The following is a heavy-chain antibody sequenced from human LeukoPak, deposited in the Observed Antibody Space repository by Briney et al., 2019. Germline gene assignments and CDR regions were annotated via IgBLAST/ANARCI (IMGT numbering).Heavy chain of an antibody. V-gene: IGHV3-72*01. J-gene: IGHJ4*02. Sequence: PGRSLRLSCAASGFTFSDHYMDWVRQAPGKGLEWVGRTRNKANSYTTEYAASVKGRFTISRDDSKNSLYLQMNSLKTEDTAVYYCARGGDEFDYWGQGTLVTVSS. CDR3: ARGGDEFDY. CDR2: TRNKANSYTT. D-gene: IGHD3-10*01. CDR1: GFTFSDHY.